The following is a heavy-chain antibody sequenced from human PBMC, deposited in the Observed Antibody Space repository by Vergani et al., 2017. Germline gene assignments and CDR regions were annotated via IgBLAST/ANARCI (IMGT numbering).Heavy chain of an antibody. J-gene: IGHJ6*02. CDR2: ISYDGSNK. CDR3: AKDALPGIAVAGRLGGMDV. V-gene: IGHV3-30*18. CDR1: GFTFSSYG. Sequence: QVQLVESGGGVVQPGRSLRLSCAASGFTFSSYGMHWVRQAPGKGLEWVAVISYDGSNKYYADSVKGRFTISRDNSKNTLYLQMNSLRAEDTAVYYCAKDALPGIAVAGRLGGMDVWGQGTTVTVSS. D-gene: IGHD6-19*01.